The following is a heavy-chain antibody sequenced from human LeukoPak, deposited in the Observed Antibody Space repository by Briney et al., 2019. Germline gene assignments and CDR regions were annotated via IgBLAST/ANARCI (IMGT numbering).Heavy chain of an antibody. CDR1: GGSFSGYY. D-gene: IGHD3-3*01. CDR2: INHSGST. J-gene: IGHJ4*02. CDR3: ARGLIDFWSGYYGAHGY. Sequence: SETLSLTCAVYGGSFSGYYWSWIRQPPGKGLEGIGEINHSGSTNYNPSLKSRVTISVDTSKNQFSLKLSSVTAADTAVYYCARGLIDFWSGYYGAHGYWGQGTLVTASS. V-gene: IGHV4-34*01.